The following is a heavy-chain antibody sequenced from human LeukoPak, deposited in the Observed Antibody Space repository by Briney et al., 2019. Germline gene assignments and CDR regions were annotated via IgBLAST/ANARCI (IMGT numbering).Heavy chain of an antibody. CDR2: ISYDGSNK. D-gene: IGHD3-10*02. CDR1: GFTFSNYA. CDR3: AELGITMIGGV. J-gene: IGHJ6*04. V-gene: IGHV3-30*04. Sequence: GGSLRLSCAASGFTFSNYAMHWVRQAPGKGLEWVALISYDGSNKYFADSVKGRFTISRDNSKNTLYLQMNSLRAEDTAVYYCAELGITMIGGVWGKGTTVTISS.